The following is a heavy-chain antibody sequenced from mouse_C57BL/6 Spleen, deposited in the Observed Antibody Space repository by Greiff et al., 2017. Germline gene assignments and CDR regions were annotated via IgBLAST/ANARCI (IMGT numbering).Heavy chain of an antibody. J-gene: IGHJ2*01. CDR2: INPSTGGT. V-gene: IGHV1-42*01. CDR3: ARRSLLRLDY. CDR1: GYSFTGYY. D-gene: IGHD1-2*01. Sequence: EVQLQQSGPELVKPGASVKISCKASGYSFTGYYMNWVKQSPEKSLEWIGEINPSTGGTTYNQKFKAKATLTVDKSSSTAYMQLKSLTSEDSAVYYCARRSLLRLDYWGQGTTLTVSS.